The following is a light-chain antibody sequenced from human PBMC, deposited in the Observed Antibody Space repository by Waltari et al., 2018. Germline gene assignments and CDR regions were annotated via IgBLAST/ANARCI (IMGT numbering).Light chain of an antibody. CDR1: ALAKQF. J-gene: IGLJ3*02. CDR3: QSADNTGDYVL. Sequence: SSELTQPPSVSVSPGQTAPIACPADALAKQFVYWYQQKPGQAPVLVMFRDTERPSGIPERFSGSGSGTTVTLTISGVQAEDEADYYCQSADNTGDYVLFGGGTKLTVL. V-gene: IGLV3-25*03. CDR2: RDT.